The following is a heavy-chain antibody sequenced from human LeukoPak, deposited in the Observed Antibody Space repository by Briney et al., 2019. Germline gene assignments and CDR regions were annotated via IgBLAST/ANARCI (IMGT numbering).Heavy chain of an antibody. CDR2: RSICNGNT. CDR3: ARGGPFPSGSSSREYYLDY. Sequence: GASVKVSCQASGYDFIHYGISWVRRAPGQGLEWMGWRSICNGNTDYKLQGRVTMTTDTSTCTAYMEVRSLRSDDTAVYYCARGGPFPSGSSSREYYLDYWGQGTLVTVSS. J-gene: IGHJ4*02. D-gene: IGHD6-6*01. V-gene: IGHV1-18*01. CDR1: GYDFIHYG.